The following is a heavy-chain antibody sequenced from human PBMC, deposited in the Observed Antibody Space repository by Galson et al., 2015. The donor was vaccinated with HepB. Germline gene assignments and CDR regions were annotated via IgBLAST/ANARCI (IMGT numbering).Heavy chain of an antibody. Sequence: SLRLSCAASGFTFSSYAMSWVRQAPGKGLGWVSTIGGIDGRIYYADSVKGRFTISRDNSKNTLFLQLNSLRAEDTAVYYCAKDHRGEAGYWGQGTLVTVSS. CDR2: IGGIDGRI. CDR1: GFTFSSYA. D-gene: IGHD4-17*01. CDR3: AKDHRGEAGY. J-gene: IGHJ4*02. V-gene: IGHV3-23*01.